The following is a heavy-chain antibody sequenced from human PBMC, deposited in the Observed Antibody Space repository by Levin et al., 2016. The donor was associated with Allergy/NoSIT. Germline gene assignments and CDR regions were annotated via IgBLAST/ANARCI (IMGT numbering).Heavy chain of an antibody. CDR3: AKDRESDYLDS. Sequence: SLKISCAASGFTFSTSGMHWVRQAPGKGLEWVADISWDGSRQHYVDSVKGRFTISRDNSKNTLYLQMNSLRAEDTAVYYCAKDRESDYLDSWGQGTLVTVSS. V-gene: IGHV3-30*18. CDR2: ISWDGSRQ. J-gene: IGHJ4*02. D-gene: IGHD3-10*01. CDR1: GFTFSTSG.